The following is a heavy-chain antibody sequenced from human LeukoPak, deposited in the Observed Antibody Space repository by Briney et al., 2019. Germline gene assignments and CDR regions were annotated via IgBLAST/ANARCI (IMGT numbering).Heavy chain of an antibody. CDR1: GGSISNYF. D-gene: IGHD5-12*01. J-gene: IGHJ4*02. CDR2: ISSRGST. Sequence: PSETLSLTCTVSGGSISNYFWSWIRQPPGKGLEWIGYISSRGSTNYNPSLNGRVTISVDTSKNQFSLKMRSVTAADTAVYYSAGEVLYSGYPDWGQGTLVTVSS. V-gene: IGHV4-59*01. CDR3: AGEVLYSGYPD.